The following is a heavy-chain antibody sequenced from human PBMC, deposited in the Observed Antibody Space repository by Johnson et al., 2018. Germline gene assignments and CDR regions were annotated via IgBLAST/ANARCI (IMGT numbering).Heavy chain of an antibody. J-gene: IGHJ3*01. CDR1: GFAISSNY. D-gene: IGHD7-27*01. Sequence: VQLVESGGGLVQPGDSLRLSCAASGFAISSNYMTWVRQAPGKGLVWVSVIYTGGRTYYADSVKGRFTISRDNSKNTVYLQMKSLRAEDTALYYCSRAGARAGDYAFDFWGQGTMVTVSS. CDR2: IYTGGRT. CDR3: SRAGARAGDYAFDF. V-gene: IGHV3-66*02.